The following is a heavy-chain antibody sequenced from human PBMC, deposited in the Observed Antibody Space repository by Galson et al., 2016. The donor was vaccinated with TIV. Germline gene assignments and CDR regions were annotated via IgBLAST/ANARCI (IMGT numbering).Heavy chain of an antibody. D-gene: IGHD3-3*01. Sequence: SLRLSCAASGFTFSKFPMSWVRQAPGKGLEWVSNSISRGDETFYADSVQGRFTISRDTSTSTVFLQMNGLRADDTAVYYCARGPEYYDFWSGFSGDYFDYWAREPWSPSPQ. J-gene: IGHJ4*02. CDR1: GFTFSKFP. CDR3: ARGPEYYDFWSGFSGDYFDY. CDR2: SISRGDET. V-gene: IGHV3-23*01.